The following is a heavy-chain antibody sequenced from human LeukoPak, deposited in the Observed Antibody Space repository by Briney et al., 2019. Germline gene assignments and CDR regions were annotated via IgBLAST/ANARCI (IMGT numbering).Heavy chain of an antibody. CDR3: ARRVYYFDY. CDR1: GFTFSSYA. D-gene: IGHD2-8*01. CDR2: ICVSGGST. J-gene: IGHJ4*02. V-gene: IGHV3-23*01. Sequence: GGTLRLSCAASGFTFSSYAMSWVRQAPGKGLGGVSAICVSGGSTYYADSVKGRFTISRDNSKNTLYLQMNSRKAEDTAVYYCARRVYYFDYWGQGTLVTVSS.